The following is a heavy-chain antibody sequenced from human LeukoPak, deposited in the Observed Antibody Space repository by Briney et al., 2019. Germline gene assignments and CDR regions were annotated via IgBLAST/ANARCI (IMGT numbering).Heavy chain of an antibody. D-gene: IGHD3-10*01. CDR1: GGTFSSYA. V-gene: IGHV1-69*05. J-gene: IGHJ4*02. CDR3: ARDYYGSGTYYAFEH. CDR2: IIPIFGTS. Sequence: GASVKVSCKASGGTFSSYAISWVRQAPGQGLEWMGGIIPIFGTSNYAQKFQGRVTITTDESTSTAYMELSSLRSEDTAVYYCARDYYGSGTYYAFEHWGQGTLVTVSS.